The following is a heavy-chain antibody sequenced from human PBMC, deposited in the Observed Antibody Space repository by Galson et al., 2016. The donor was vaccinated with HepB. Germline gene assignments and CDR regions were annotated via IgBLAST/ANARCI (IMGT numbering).Heavy chain of an antibody. J-gene: IGHJ5*02. CDR2: VFHDGST. V-gene: IGHV4-59*01. CDR1: SGAISVYY. Sequence: ETLSLTCTVSSGAISVYYWTWIRQSPGKGLEWIGYVFHDGSTDYNPSLNSRVTMSLDTSRNQFSLRLNSVTAADTAVYYCVKVRDGGRFDRWVQGILVTVSS. D-gene: IGHD5-24*01. CDR3: VKVRDGGRFDR.